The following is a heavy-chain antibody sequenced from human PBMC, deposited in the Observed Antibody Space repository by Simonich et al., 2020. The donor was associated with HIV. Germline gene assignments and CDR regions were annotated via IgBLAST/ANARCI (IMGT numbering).Heavy chain of an antibody. CDR2: IYPNRGGT. V-gene: IGHV1-2*06. Sequence: QVQLVQSGAEVKKPGASVKVSCKASGYSFTAYYIHWVRQAPGQGLEWMGRIYPNRGGTNYAQNFQGRVTMTRDTSISTAYMELSRLRSDDTAVYYCARGLTGYAFDIWGQGTMVTVSS. CDR3: ARGLTGYAFDI. CDR1: GYSFTAYY. J-gene: IGHJ3*02. D-gene: IGHD7-27*01.